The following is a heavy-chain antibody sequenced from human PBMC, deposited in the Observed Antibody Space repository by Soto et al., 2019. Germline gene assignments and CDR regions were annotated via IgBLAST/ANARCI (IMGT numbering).Heavy chain of an antibody. D-gene: IGHD6-6*01. CDR3: ARGQPEARVYFDY. V-gene: IGHV4-4*02. J-gene: IGHJ4*02. CDR1: GGSISSSNW. Sequence: QVQLQESGPGLVKPSGTLSLTCAVSGGSISSSNWWSWVRQPPGKGLEWIGAISHRGSTNYNPSLKRRVTISVDKSKHQFSLKLSSVTAAYTAVYYCARGQPEARVYFDYWGQGTLVTVSS. CDR2: ISHRGST.